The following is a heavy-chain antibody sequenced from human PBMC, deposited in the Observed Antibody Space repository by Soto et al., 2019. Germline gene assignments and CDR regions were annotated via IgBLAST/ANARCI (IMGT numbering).Heavy chain of an antibody. Sequence: GGSLILSCAASGFTVRSNDMSWVRQAPGKGLEWVSVIYSGGSTYYADSVKGRFTISRDNSKNTLYLEMNSLRAEDTAVYYCARDRHSSSWQYYYYMDVWGKGTTVTVSS. J-gene: IGHJ6*03. V-gene: IGHV3-66*01. CDR2: IYSGGST. D-gene: IGHD6-13*01. CDR3: ARDRHSSSWQYYYYMDV. CDR1: GFTVRSND.